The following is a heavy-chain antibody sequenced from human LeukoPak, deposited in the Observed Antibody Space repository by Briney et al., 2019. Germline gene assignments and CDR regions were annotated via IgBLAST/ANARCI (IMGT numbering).Heavy chain of an antibody. J-gene: IGHJ4*02. CDR3: AKATYYYDSSGYYPLLY. CDR2: ISGSGGST. V-gene: IGHV3-23*01. D-gene: IGHD3-22*01. Sequence: GGSLRLSCAASGFTFSSYAMSWVRQAPGKGLEWVSAISGSGGSTYYADSVKGRFTISRDNSKNTLYLQMNSLRAEDTAVYYCAKATYYYDSSGYYPLLYWGQGTLVTVSS. CDR1: GFTFSSYA.